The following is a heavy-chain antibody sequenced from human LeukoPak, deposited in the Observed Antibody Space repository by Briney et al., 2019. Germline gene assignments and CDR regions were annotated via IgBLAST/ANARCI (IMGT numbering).Heavy chain of an antibody. J-gene: IGHJ4*02. CDR1: GFTFSSYG. Sequence: GGSLRLSCAASGFTFSSYGMYWVRQAPGKGLEWVAVISYDGSNKYYADSVKGRFTISRDNSKNTLYLQMNSLRAEDTAVYYCAKDRGVTTTGLDYWGQGTLVTVSS. CDR3: AKDRGVTTTGLDY. V-gene: IGHV3-30*18. CDR2: ISYDGSNK. D-gene: IGHD1-14*01.